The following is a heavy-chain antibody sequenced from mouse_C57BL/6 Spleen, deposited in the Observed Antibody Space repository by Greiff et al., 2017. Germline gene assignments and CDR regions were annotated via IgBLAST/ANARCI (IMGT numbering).Heavy chain of an antibody. V-gene: IGHV1-74*01. CDR2: IHPSDSDT. CDR1: GYTFTNYW. D-gene: IGHD3-2*02. J-gene: IGHJ4*01. Sequence: QVQLQQPGAELVKPGASVKVSCKASGYTFTNYWMHWVKQRPGQGLEWIGRIHPSDSDTNYNQKFKGTATLTVDKSSSTAYMQLSSLTSEDSAVYYGAIDSSGYGFGYYAMDYWGQGTSVTVSS. CDR3: AIDSSGYGFGYYAMDY.